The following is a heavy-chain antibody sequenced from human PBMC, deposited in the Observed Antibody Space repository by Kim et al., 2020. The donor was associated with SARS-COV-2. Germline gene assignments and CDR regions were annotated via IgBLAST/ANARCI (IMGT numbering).Heavy chain of an antibody. D-gene: IGHD2-2*01. V-gene: IGHV3-11*01. Sequence: GGSLRLSCAASGFTFSDYYMSWIRQAPGKGLEWVSYISSSGSTIYYADSVKGRFTISRDNAKNSLYLQMNSLRAEDTAVYYCARDLCSSTSCYEVPSVDYCGQGTLVTVSS. CDR1: GFTFSDYY. CDR3: ARDLCSSTSCYEVPSVDY. J-gene: IGHJ4*02. CDR2: ISSSGSTI.